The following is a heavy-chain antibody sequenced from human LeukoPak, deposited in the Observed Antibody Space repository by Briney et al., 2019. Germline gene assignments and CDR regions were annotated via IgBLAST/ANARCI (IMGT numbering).Heavy chain of an antibody. D-gene: IGHD6-19*01. J-gene: IGHJ4*02. CDR3: ARVGSWYYFDY. CDR1: GGSINSNY. CDR2: IDHSGNT. V-gene: IGHV4-59*01. Sequence: SETLSLTCTVSGGSINSNYWSWIRQPPGEGLEWIAYIDHSGNTNYNPSLKSRVTISRDMSKNQFSLTLTSVTAADTAMYYCARVGSWYYFDYWGQGILVTVSS.